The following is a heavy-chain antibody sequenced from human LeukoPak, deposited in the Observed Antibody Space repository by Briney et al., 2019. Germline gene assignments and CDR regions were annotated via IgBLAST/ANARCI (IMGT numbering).Heavy chain of an antibody. CDR3: ARESIFGAVDYMDV. Sequence: PGGSLRLSCAASGFTFSGYYMNWIRQAPGKGLEWVSYISSSGSITKYADSVKGRFTMSRDNAKNSLFLQMNSLRAEDTAVYYCARESIFGAVDYMDVWGKGTTVTVSS. V-gene: IGHV3-11*01. J-gene: IGHJ6*03. CDR2: ISSSGSIT. D-gene: IGHD3-3*02. CDR1: GFTFSGYY.